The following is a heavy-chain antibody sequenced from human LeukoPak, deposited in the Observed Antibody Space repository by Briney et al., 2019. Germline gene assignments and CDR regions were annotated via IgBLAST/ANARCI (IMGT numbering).Heavy chain of an antibody. J-gene: IGHJ4*02. V-gene: IGHV4-30-4*08. CDR1: GGSISSGDYY. CDR2: IYYSGST. CDR3: ARSLGYCSSTSCYRDFDY. D-gene: IGHD2-2*02. Sequence: PSQTLSLTCTVSGGSISSGDYYWSWIRQPPGKGLEWIGYIYYSGSTYYNPSLKSRVTISVDTSKNQFSLKLRSVTAADTAVYYCARSLGYCSSTSCYRDFDYWGQGTLVTVSS.